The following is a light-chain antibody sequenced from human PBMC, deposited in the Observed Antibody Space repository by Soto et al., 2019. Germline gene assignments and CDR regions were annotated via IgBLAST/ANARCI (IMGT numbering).Light chain of an antibody. Sequence: QSALTQPPSASGSPGQSVTISCTGTSSDVGGYNFVSWYQQHPGKAPKLMIFEVSKRPSGVPDRFSGSKSGNTASLTVSGLRAEDEADYYCSSLADTAGNNAHYVFGTGTKLTVL. CDR1: SSDVGGYNF. V-gene: IGLV2-8*01. J-gene: IGLJ1*01. CDR3: SSLADTAGNNAHYV. CDR2: EVS.